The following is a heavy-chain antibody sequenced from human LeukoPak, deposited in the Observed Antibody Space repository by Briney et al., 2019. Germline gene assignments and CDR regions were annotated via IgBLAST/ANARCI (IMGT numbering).Heavy chain of an antibody. CDR3: ARFAVGATPMSMGAFDI. D-gene: IGHD1-26*01. CDR1: AGSISSYY. CDR2: IYTSGST. V-gene: IGHV4-4*07. Sequence: PSETLSLTCTVSAGSISSYYWSWIRQPAGKGLEWLGRIYTSGSTYYNPSLKSRVTISVDTSKNQFSLKLSSVTAADTAVYYCARFAVGATPMSMGAFDIWGQGTMVTVSS. J-gene: IGHJ3*02.